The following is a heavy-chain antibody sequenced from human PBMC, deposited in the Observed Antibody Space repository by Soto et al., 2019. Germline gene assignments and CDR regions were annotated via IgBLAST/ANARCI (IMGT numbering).Heavy chain of an antibody. D-gene: IGHD3-16*02. CDR2: IYYSGST. CDR3: ARDRRLITFGGVIVASFDI. Sequence: SETLSLTCTVSGGSISSGGYYWSWIRQHPGKGLEWIGYIYYSGSTYYNPSLKSRVTISVDTSKNQFSLKLSSVTAADTAVYYCARDRRLITFGGVIVASFDIWGQGTMVTVS. CDR1: GGSISSGGYY. V-gene: IGHV4-31*03. J-gene: IGHJ3*02.